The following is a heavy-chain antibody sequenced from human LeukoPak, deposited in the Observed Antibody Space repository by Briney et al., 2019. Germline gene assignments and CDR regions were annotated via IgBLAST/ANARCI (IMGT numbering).Heavy chain of an antibody. CDR3: AKPFNLYFAS. Sequence: GASLRLSCAASGLTFSNYGIHWVRQAPGKGLEWVAFIRFDGSNKYYADSVKGRFTISRDTSRNTLYLQMDSLRPEDTAVYYCAKPFNLYFASWGQGTLVTVSS. J-gene: IGHJ4*02. V-gene: IGHV3-30*02. CDR1: GLTFSNYG. CDR2: IRFDGSNK.